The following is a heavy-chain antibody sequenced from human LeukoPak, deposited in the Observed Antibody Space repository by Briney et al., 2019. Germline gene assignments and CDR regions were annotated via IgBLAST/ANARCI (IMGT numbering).Heavy chain of an antibody. CDR1: GFTFSSYS. CDR2: ISSSSSYI. CDR3: ARDQDDGLDY. V-gene: IGHV3-21*01. D-gene: IGHD4-17*01. J-gene: IGHJ4*02. Sequence: GGSLRLSRAASGFTFSSYSMNWIRQAPGRGLEWVSSISSSSSYIYYADSVKGRFTISRDNAKNSLYLQMNSLRAEDTAVYYCARDQDDGLDYWGQGTLVTVSS.